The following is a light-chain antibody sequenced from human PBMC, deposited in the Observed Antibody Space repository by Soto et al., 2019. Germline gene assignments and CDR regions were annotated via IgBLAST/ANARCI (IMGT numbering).Light chain of an antibody. CDR2: RAS. V-gene: IGKV3-20*01. CDR1: QTINSVH. Sequence: VLTQSPGTLSLSPGERGTLSCRASQTINSVHLAWYQQKPGQAPRLLIFRASSRATDIPDRFSGSGSGTDFTLTISRLEPEDFAMYYCQHYDGSPLTFGGGTKVEI. J-gene: IGKJ4*01. CDR3: QHYDGSPLT.